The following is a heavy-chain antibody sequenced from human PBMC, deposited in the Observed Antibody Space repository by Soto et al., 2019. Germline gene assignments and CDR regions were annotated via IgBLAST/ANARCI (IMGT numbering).Heavy chain of an antibody. CDR2: IYYSGST. CDR1: GGSVSSDSYY. V-gene: IGHV4-61*01. CDR3: ARARGSSSPWYYYYGMDV. D-gene: IGHD6-6*01. Sequence: LSLTCTVSGGSVSSDSYYWSWIRQPPGKGLEWIGYIYYSGSTNYNPSLKSRVTISVDTSKNQFSLKLSSVTAADTAVYYCARARGSSSPWYYYYGMDVWGQGTTVTVSS. J-gene: IGHJ6*02.